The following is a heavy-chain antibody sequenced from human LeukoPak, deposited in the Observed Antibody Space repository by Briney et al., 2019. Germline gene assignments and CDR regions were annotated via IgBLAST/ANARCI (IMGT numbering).Heavy chain of an antibody. Sequence: GRSLRLSCAASGFTFSSYGMHWVRQAPGKGLEWVAFIRYDGSNKYYADSVKGRFTISRDNSKNTLYLQMNSLRAEDTAVYYCAKEGDYDILTGYNGGDFDYWGQGTLVTVSS. CDR3: AKEGDYDILTGYNGGDFDY. V-gene: IGHV3-30*02. CDR1: GFTFSSYG. D-gene: IGHD3-9*01. J-gene: IGHJ4*02. CDR2: IRYDGSNK.